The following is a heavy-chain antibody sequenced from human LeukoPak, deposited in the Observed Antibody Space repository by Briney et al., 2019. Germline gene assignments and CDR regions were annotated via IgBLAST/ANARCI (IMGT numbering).Heavy chain of an antibody. CDR1: GYRFTSFW. V-gene: IGHV5-51*01. D-gene: IGHD2-21*01. Sequence: GESLKISFKGSGYRFTSFWIGWVPQIPGKGLEWVGIIYPGESYPRQSTYFQGQVTISHEQSLSTAYLQWSSLKASDTAMYYCARSMVRYFDYWGQGTLVTVSS. CDR2: IYPGESYP. CDR3: ARSMVRYFDY. J-gene: IGHJ4*02.